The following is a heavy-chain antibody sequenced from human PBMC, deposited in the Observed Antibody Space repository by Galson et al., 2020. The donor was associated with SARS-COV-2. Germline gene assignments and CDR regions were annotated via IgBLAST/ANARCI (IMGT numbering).Heavy chain of an antibody. CDR3: ARPGAGIAVAGHFDY. CDR2: IYYSGST. J-gene: IGHJ4*02. Sequence: SETLSLTCTVSGGSISSSSYYWGWIRQPPGKGLEWIGSIYYSGSTYYNPSLKSRVTISVDTSKNQFSLKLSSVTAADTAVYYCARPGAGIAVAGHFDYWGQGTLVTVSS. D-gene: IGHD6-19*01. CDR1: GGSISSSSYY. V-gene: IGHV4-39*01.